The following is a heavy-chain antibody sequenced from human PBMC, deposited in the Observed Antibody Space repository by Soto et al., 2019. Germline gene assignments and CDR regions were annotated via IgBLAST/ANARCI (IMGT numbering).Heavy chain of an antibody. CDR3: ARHDGSSGYYLFDY. Sequence: SETLSLTCTVSGGSISSSSYYWGWIRQPPGKGLEWIGSIYYSGSTYYNPSLKSRVTISVDTSKNQFSLKLSSVTAADTAVYYCARHDGSSGYYLFDYWGQGTLVTVS. D-gene: IGHD3-22*01. CDR2: IYYSGST. V-gene: IGHV4-39*01. J-gene: IGHJ4*02. CDR1: GGSISSSSYY.